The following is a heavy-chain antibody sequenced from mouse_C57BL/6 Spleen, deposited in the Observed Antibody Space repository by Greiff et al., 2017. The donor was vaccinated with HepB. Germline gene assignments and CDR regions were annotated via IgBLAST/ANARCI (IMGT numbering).Heavy chain of an antibody. CDR2: IDPEDGET. J-gene: IGHJ1*03. D-gene: IGHD2-3*01. V-gene: IGHV14-2*01. Sequence: EVQLQQSGAELVKPGASVKLSCTASGFNITDYYMHWVKQRTEQGLEWIGRIDPEDGETKYAQKFQGKATITADTSSNTAYLQLSSLTSEDTAVYYCARRLYSYFDVWGTGTTVTVSS. CDR1: GFNITDYY. CDR3: ARRLYSYFDV.